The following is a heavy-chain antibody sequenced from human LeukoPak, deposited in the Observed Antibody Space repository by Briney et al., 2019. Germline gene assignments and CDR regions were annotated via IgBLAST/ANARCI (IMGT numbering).Heavy chain of an antibody. CDR2: IIPIFGTA. D-gene: IGHD2-21*02. CDR3: ARACSYCGGDLTYHDAFDI. Sequence: VASVKVSCKASGGTFSSYAISWVRQAPGQGLEWMGGIIPIFGTANYAQKFQGRVTITADESTSTAYMELSSLRSEDTAVYYCARACSYCGGDLTYHDAFDIWGQGTMVTVSS. J-gene: IGHJ3*02. CDR1: GGTFSSYA. V-gene: IGHV1-69*13.